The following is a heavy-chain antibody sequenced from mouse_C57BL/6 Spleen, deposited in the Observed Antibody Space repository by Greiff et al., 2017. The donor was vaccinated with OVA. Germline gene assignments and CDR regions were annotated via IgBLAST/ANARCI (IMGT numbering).Heavy chain of an antibody. CDR3: ARAYYSNYVDAD. Sequence: EVQLVESGPELVKPGASVKMSCKASGYTFTDYNMHWVKQSHGKSLEWIGYINPNNGGTSYNQKFKGKATLTVNKSSSTAYMELRSLTSEDSAVYYCARAYYSNYVDADWGQGTLVTVSA. J-gene: IGHJ3*01. CDR2: INPNNGGT. V-gene: IGHV1-22*01. CDR1: GYTFTDYN. D-gene: IGHD2-5*01.